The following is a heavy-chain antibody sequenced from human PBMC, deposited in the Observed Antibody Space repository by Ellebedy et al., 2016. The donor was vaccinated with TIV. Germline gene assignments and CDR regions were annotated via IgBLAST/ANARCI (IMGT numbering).Heavy chain of an antibody. V-gene: IGHV1-69*04. CDR1: GGTFSSSA. D-gene: IGHD5/OR15-5a*01. CDR2: IIPLLGTP. J-gene: IGHJ3*02. Sequence: SVKVSXXASGGTFSSSAFSWVRQAPGQGLEWMGRIIPLLGTPDYAQKFQGRVTIIADKSTSTAYMELSSLRFEDTAVYYCARVDRYDDFDIWGQGTMVTVSS. CDR3: ARVDRYDDFDI.